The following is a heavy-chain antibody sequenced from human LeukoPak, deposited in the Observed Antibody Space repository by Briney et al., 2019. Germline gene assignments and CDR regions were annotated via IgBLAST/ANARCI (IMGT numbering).Heavy chain of an antibody. D-gene: IGHD3/OR15-3a*01. CDR2: INPTSGGT. V-gene: IGHV1-2*02. J-gene: IGHJ3*02. CDR3: ARDRLWFSYGAFDI. CDR1: GYTFTGYY. Sequence: ASVKVSCKASGYTFTGYYIHWVRQAPGQGLEWLGWINPTSGGTNCAQRFQGRVTMTRDTSNSTAYMELSWLTSDDTAVYYCARDRLWFSYGAFDIWGQGTVVTVSS.